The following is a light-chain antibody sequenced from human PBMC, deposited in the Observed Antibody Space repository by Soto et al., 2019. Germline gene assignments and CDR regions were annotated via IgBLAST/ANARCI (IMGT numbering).Light chain of an antibody. CDR2: SAS. Sequence: IQLTQSPSSLSASVGDRVTITCQASRCISSYLAWYQQKPGNPPKLLVYSASTLQSGVPSRFSGSGSGPDFTLTISSLQPEDSATYFCQQLNSYPQTFGQGTRLDI. J-gene: IGKJ5*01. CDR1: RCISSY. V-gene: IGKV1-9*01. CDR3: QQLNSYPQT.